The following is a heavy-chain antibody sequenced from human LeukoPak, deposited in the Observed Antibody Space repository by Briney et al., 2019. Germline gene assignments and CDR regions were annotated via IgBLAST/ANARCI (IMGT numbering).Heavy chain of an antibody. J-gene: IGHJ4*02. CDR2: IDQDGSSK. CDR1: GFTLSSYW. D-gene: IGHD1-26*01. V-gene: IGHV3-7*01. Sequence: GGSLRLSCAASGFTLSSYWMSWVRQAPGKGLEWVANIDQDGSSKYYVDSVKGRFSISRDDAKNSLYLQMNSLRAEDTAVYYCARDLFSGSYYEGFWGQGTLVTVSS. CDR3: ARDLFSGSYYEGF.